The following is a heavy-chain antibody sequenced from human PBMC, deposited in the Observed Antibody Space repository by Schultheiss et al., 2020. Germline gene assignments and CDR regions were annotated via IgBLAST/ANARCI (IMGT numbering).Heavy chain of an antibody. D-gene: IGHD1-26*01. V-gene: IGHV3-13*05. CDR2: IGTAGDP. CDR1: GFTFSSYD. J-gene: IGHJ3*01. CDR3: ARRGGSSVSNAFDL. Sequence: GGSLRLSCAASGFTFSSYDMHWVRQATGKGLEWVSAIGTAGDPYYPDSVKGRFTISRDNSKNTMSLQMNSLRAEDTAIYFCARRGGSSVSNAFDLWGQGTQVTVSS.